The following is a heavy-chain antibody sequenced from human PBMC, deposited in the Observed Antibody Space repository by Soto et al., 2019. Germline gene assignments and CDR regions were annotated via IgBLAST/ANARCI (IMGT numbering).Heavy chain of an antibody. CDR3: ATDSSSYFDY. CDR2: IYYSGST. CDR1: GGSISSSSYY. J-gene: IGHJ4*02. D-gene: IGHD6-6*01. Sequence: SETLSLTCTVSGGSISSSSYYWGWIRQPPGKGLEWIGSIYYSGSTYYNPSLKSRVTISVDTSKNQFSLKLSSVTAADTAVYYCATDSSSYFDYWGQGTLVTVSS. V-gene: IGHV4-39*01.